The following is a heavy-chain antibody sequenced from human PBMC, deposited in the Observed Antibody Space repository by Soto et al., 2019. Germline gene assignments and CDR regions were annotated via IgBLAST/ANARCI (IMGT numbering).Heavy chain of an antibody. CDR3: AATVTSYYYYYMDV. D-gene: IGHD4-17*01. J-gene: IGHJ6*03. Sequence: ASVKVSCKASGYIFTDYYMHWVRQAPGQELGWMGRINPNSGGTNYAQKFQGRVTMTRDTSISTAYTELSSLRSEDTAVYYCAATVTSYYYYYMDVWGKGTTVTVSS. CDR1: GYIFTDYY. V-gene: IGHV1-2*06. CDR2: INPNSGGT.